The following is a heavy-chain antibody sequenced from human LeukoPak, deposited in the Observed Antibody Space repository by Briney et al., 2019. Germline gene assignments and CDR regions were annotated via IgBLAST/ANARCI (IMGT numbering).Heavy chain of an antibody. Sequence: GGSLRLSCAASGFTFSSYGMHWVRQAPGKGLEWVAVIWYDGSNKYYADSVKGRFTISRDNSKNTLYLQMNSLRAEDTAVYYCAREFYVSSGYPFAIDYWGQGTLVTVSS. D-gene: IGHD3-22*01. J-gene: IGHJ4*02. CDR1: GFTFSSYG. CDR2: IWYDGSNK. V-gene: IGHV3-33*01. CDR3: AREFYVSSGYPFAIDY.